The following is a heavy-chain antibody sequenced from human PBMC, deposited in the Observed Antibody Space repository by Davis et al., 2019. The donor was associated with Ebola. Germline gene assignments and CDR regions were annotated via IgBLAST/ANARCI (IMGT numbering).Heavy chain of an antibody. Sequence: PGGSLRLSCVASGSTFSDYYMSWIRQAPGKGLEWVSHISSSGRTIYYADSVKGRFTISRDNAKNSLYLQMNSLRAEDTAVYYCARGPHSRYSSSWYINYWGQGTLVTVSS. J-gene: IGHJ4*02. CDR2: ISSSGRTI. V-gene: IGHV3-11*01. CDR1: GSTFSDYY. D-gene: IGHD6-13*01. CDR3: ARGPHSRYSSSWYINY.